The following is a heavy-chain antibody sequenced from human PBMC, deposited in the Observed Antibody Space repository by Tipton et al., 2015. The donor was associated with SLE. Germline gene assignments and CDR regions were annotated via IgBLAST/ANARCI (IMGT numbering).Heavy chain of an antibody. CDR1: GGSISSSSYY. V-gene: IGHV4-39*07. Sequence: TLSLTCTVSGGSISSSSYYWGWIRQPPGKGLEWIGSIYHSGSTYYNPSLKSRVTISVDTSKNQFSLKLSSVTAADTAVYYCARALGELLPAEYFQHWGQGTLVTVSS. CDR2: IYHSGST. J-gene: IGHJ1*01. CDR3: ARALGELLPAEYFQH. D-gene: IGHD1-26*01.